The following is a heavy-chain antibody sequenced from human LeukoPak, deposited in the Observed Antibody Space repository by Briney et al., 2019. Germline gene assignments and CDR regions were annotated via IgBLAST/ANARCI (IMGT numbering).Heavy chain of an antibody. V-gene: IGHV1-69*13. CDR3: ARGVDYGRPGRFQY. CDR2: IIPIFGTA. J-gene: IGHJ1*01. CDR1: GGTFSSYA. D-gene: IGHD4-17*01. Sequence: SVKVSCKASGGTFSSYAISWVRQAPGQGLEWMGGIIPIFGTANYAQKFQGRVTITADESTSTAYMELSSLRSEDTAVYYCARGVDYGRPGRFQYWGQGTLVTVSS.